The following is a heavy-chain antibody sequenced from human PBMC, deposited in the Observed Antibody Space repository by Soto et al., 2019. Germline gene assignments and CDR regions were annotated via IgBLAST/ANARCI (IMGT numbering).Heavy chain of an antibody. CDR2: ISAYNGNT. CDR1: GYTFTSYG. CDR3: ARAPGDYGDYDGVTYYGMDV. V-gene: IGHV1-18*01. J-gene: IGHJ6*02. D-gene: IGHD4-17*01. Sequence: ASVKVSCKASGYTFTSYGISWVRQAPGQGLEWMGWISAYNGNTNYAQKLQGRVTMTTDTSTSTAYMELRSLRSDDTAVYYCARAPGDYGDYDGVTYYGMDVWGQGTTVTVSS.